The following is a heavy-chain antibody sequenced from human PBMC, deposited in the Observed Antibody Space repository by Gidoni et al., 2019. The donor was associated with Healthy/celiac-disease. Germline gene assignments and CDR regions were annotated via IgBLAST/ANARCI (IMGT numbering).Heavy chain of an antibody. D-gene: IGHD5-12*01. CDR2: IYYSGST. Sequence: QLQLQESGPGLVKPSETLSLTCTVSGGSISSSSYYWGWIRQPPGKGLEWIGSIYYSGSTYYNPSLKSRVTISVDTSKNQFSLKLSSVTAADTAVYYCARRFPTTGAFDIWGQGTMVTVSS. V-gene: IGHV4-39*01. CDR1: GGSISSSSYY. J-gene: IGHJ3*02. CDR3: ARRFPTTGAFDI.